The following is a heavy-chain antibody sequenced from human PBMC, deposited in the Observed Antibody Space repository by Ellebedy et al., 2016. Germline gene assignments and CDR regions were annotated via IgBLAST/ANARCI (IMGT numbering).Heavy chain of an antibody. CDR1: GFTFSSYA. J-gene: IGHJ4*02. D-gene: IGHD1-26*01. CDR3: ARYLNQYSGLDY. CDR2: ISYDGSNK. V-gene: IGHV3-30*04. Sequence: GESLKISCAASGFTFSSYAMHWVRQAPGKGLEWVAFISYDGSNKYYADSVKGRFTISRDNSKNTLYLQMNSLRAEDTAVYYCARYLNQYSGLDYWGQGTLVTVPS.